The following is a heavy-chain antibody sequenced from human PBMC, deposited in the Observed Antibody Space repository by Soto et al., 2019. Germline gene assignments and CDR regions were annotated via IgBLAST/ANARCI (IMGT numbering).Heavy chain of an antibody. CDR1: GYTFTSSG. V-gene: IGHV1-18*01. D-gene: IGHD1-26*01. CDR2: ISAYNGET. CDR3: ARDSGSYMYVSD. Sequence: QVQLVQSGAEVKMPGASVKVSGKAAGYTFTSSGFSWVRQAPGQGLEWMAWISAYNGETHYAQKFQGRVTMTTDTSTSTSYMELRSLRSDDTAVYYCARDSGSYMYVSDWGQGTLVTVSS. J-gene: IGHJ4*02.